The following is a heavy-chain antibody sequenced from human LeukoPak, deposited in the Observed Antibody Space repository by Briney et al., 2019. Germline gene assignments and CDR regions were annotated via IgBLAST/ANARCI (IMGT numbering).Heavy chain of an antibody. D-gene: IGHD6-13*01. Sequence: GGSLRLSCAASGFTFRSYWMHWVRQAPGKGLVWVSQINTDGSSTSYADSVKGRFTISRDNAKNTLYLQVNSLRDEDTAVYYCARDRGIATWYFDLWGRGTLVTVPS. CDR3: ARDRGIATWYFDL. V-gene: IGHV3-74*01. J-gene: IGHJ2*01. CDR2: INTDGSST. CDR1: GFTFRSYW.